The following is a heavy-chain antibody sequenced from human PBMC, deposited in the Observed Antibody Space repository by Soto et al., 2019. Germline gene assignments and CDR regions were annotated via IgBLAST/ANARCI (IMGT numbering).Heavy chain of an antibody. V-gene: IGHV1-46*03. CDR2: INPSGGST. D-gene: IGHD4-17*01. Sequence: ASVKVSCKSSGYTFTSYYIHWVRQAPGQGLEWMGIINPSGGSTSYAQKFQGRVTMTRDTSTSTVYMELSSLRSEDTAVYYCARGGGLDYGEYANYYYYYMDVWGKGTTVTVSS. J-gene: IGHJ6*03. CDR1: GYTFTSYY. CDR3: ARGGGLDYGEYANYYYYYMDV.